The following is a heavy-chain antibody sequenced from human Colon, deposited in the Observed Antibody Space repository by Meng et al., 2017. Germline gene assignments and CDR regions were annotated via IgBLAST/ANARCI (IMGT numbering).Heavy chain of an antibody. CDR3: ARHGGWHFDY. CDR2: IYLSGSP. Sequence: QEPGPGLVEPSGPRSLPCAVSGGSISSSNYWSWVRQPPGKGLEWIGQIYLSGSPSYNPSLESRVTISVDKSKNQLSLRLTSVTAADTAIYYCARHGGWHFDYWGQGTLVTVSS. J-gene: IGHJ4*02. V-gene: IGHV4-4*02. CDR1: GGSISSSNY. D-gene: IGHD6-19*01.